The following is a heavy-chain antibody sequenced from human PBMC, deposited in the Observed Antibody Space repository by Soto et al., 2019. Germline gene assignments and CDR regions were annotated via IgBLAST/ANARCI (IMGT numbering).Heavy chain of an antibody. CDR3: ARDGGYSSPDS. J-gene: IGHJ4*02. V-gene: IGHV3-33*01. Sequence: PGGSLRLSCAASGFTFSSHAMHWVRQAPGKGLEWVTLIWYDGSKEYYADSVKDRFTISRDNSKNTVHLQMNSLRVEDTAVYYCARDGGYSSPDSWGQGTLVTVSS. D-gene: IGHD5-18*01. CDR1: GFTFSSHA. CDR2: IWYDGSKE.